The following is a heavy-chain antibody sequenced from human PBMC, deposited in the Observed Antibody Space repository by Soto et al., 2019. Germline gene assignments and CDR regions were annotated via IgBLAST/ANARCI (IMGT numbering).Heavy chain of an antibody. CDR1: GGSISSYY. V-gene: IGHV4-59*01. CDR3: ARAIHPKDV. CDR2: IYYSGST. J-gene: IGHJ6*04. Sequence: SETLSLTCTVSGGSISSYYWSWIRQPPGKGLKWIGYIYYSGSTNYNPSHNSRVTISVDTSKNQFSLKLSSVTAADTAVYYCARAIHPKDVWGKGTTVTVSS.